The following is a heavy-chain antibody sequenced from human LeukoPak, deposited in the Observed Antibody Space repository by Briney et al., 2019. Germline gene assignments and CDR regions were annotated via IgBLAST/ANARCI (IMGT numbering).Heavy chain of an antibody. Sequence: ASVKVSCKASGYTFTSYGISWVRQAPGQGLEWMGWISAYNGNTNYAQRLQGRVTMTTDTSTSTAYMELRSLRSDDTAVYYCGRDALSMIPSAPGIWGQGTKVTVSS. V-gene: IGHV1-18*01. J-gene: IGHJ3*02. D-gene: IGHD3-22*01. CDR3: GRDALSMIPSAPGI. CDR2: ISAYNGNT. CDR1: GYTFTSYG.